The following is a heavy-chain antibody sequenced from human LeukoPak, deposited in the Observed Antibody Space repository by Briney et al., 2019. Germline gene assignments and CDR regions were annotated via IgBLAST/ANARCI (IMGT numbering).Heavy chain of an antibody. D-gene: IGHD3-3*01. CDR3: AKEGPYYDFWSGYSADY. CDR2: IRYDGSNK. Sequence: GGSLRLSCAASGFTFSSYGMHWFRQAPGKGLEGVAFIRYDGSNKYYADSVKGRFTISRDNSKNTLYLQMNSLRAEDTAVYYCAKEGPYYDFWSGYSADYWGQGTLVTVSS. V-gene: IGHV3-30*02. J-gene: IGHJ4*02. CDR1: GFTFSSYG.